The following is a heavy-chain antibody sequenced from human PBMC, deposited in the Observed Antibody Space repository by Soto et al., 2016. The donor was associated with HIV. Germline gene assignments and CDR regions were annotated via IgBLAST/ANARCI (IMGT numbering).Heavy chain of an antibody. CDR2: ISGSGGST. Sequence: EVQLLESGGGLVQPGGSLRLSCAASGFTFSSYAMSWVRQAPGKGLEWVSAISGSGGSTYYADSVKGRFTISRDNSKNTLYLQMNSLRAEDTAVYYCAKSTDGSGSYSRSWFDPWGQGTLVTVSS. J-gene: IGHJ5*02. D-gene: IGHD3-10*01. CDR1: GFTFSSYA. V-gene: IGHV3-23*01. CDR3: AKSTDGSGSYSRSWFDP.